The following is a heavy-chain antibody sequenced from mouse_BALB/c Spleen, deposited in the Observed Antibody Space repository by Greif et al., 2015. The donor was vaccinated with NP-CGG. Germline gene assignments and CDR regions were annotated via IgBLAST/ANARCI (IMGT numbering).Heavy chain of an antibody. D-gene: IGHD2-4*01. CDR2: IVPANGNT. V-gene: IGHV14-3*02. CDR3: ASGDYDGVGAMDY. Sequence: VQLKQSGAELVKPGASVKLSCTASGFNIKDTYMHWVKQRPEQGLEWIGRIVPANGNTKYDPKFQGKATITADTSSNTAYLQLSSLTSEDTAVYYCASGDYDGVGAMDYWGQGTSVTVSS. CDR1: GFNIKDTY. J-gene: IGHJ4*01.